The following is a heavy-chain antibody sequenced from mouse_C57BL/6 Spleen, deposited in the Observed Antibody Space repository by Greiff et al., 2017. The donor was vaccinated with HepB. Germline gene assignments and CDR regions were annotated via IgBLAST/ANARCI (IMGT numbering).Heavy chain of an antibody. CDR3: ARGITTEVARYFDV. Sequence: EVQVVESGGGLVKPGGSLKLSCAASGFTFSDYGMHWVRQAPEKGLEWVAYISSGSSTIYYADTVKGQFTISRDNAKNTLFLQMTSLRSEDTAMYYCARGITTEVARYFDVWGTGTTVTVSS. D-gene: IGHD1-1*01. J-gene: IGHJ1*03. CDR1: GFTFSDYG. CDR2: ISSGSSTI. V-gene: IGHV5-17*01.